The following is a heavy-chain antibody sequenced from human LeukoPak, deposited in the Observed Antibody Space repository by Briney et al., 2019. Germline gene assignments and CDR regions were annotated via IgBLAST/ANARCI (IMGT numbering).Heavy chain of an antibody. CDR2: IYTSGST. CDR3: ARQPQDYYDSSGYYEY. CDR1: GGSISSGSYY. D-gene: IGHD3-22*01. J-gene: IGHJ4*02. V-gene: IGHV4-61*02. Sequence: TSETLSLTCTVSGGSISSGSYYWSWIRQPAGKGLEWIGRIYTSGSTNYNPSLKSRVTISVDTSKNQFSLKLSSVTAADTAVYYCARQPQDYYDSSGYYEYWGQGTLVTVSS.